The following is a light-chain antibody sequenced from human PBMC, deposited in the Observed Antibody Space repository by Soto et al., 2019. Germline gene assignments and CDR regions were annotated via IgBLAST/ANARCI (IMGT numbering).Light chain of an antibody. V-gene: IGKV1-39*01. Sequence: DIQMTQSPSSLSASVGDRVTITCRASESINNFLNWYQQRPGKAPKLLIYGASSLQGGVPSRFSGSGSGTEFTLTISSLQPDDFATYYCQQYNSYSITFGQGTRLEIK. CDR1: ESINNF. J-gene: IGKJ5*01. CDR3: QQYNSYSIT. CDR2: GAS.